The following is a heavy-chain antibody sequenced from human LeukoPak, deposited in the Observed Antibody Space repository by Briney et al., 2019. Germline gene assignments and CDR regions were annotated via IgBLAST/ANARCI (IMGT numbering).Heavy chain of an antibody. V-gene: IGHV3-7*03. CDR3: AKSAAGSVIGRVAARQAHHNFDY. CDR2: IKQDGSEK. Sequence: GGSLRLSCAASGFTFSSYWMSWVRQAPGKGLEWVANIKQDGSEKYYVDSVKGRFTISRDNAKNSLYLQMNSLRAEDTALYYCAKSAAGSVIGRVAARQAHHNFDYWGQGTLVTVSS. D-gene: IGHD6-6*01. J-gene: IGHJ4*02. CDR1: GFTFSSYW.